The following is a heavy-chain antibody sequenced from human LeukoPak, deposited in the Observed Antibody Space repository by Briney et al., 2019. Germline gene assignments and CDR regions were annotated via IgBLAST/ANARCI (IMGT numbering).Heavy chain of an antibody. CDR3: ARPHTVLYNWFDP. CDR2: INPNSGGT. V-gene: IGHV1-2*06. J-gene: IGHJ5*02. D-gene: IGHD4-11*01. Sequence: GASVKVSCKASGYTFTGYYMHWARQAPGQGLEWMGRINPNSGGTNYAQKFQGRVTMTRDTSISTAYMELSRLRSDDTAVYYCARPHTVLYNWFDPWGQGTLVTVSS. CDR1: GYTFTGYY.